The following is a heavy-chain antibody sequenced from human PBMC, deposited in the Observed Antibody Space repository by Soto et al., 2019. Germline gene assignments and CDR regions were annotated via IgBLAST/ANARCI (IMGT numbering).Heavy chain of an antibody. D-gene: IGHD3-10*01. CDR1: GFTFSSYA. CDR3: ARTMFITMVRGVTTDPFDY. CDR2: ISYDGSNK. Sequence: GGSLRLSCAASGFTFSSYAMHWVRQAPGKGLEWVAVISYDGSNKYYGDSVKGRFTISRDNSKNTLYLQMNSLLDEDTAVYYCARTMFITMVRGVTTDPFDYWGQGTLVTVSS. J-gene: IGHJ4*02. V-gene: IGHV3-30-3*01.